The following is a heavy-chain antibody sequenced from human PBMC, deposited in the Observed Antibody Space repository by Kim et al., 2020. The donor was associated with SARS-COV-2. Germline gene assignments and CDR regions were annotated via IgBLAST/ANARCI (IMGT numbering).Heavy chain of an antibody. V-gene: IGHV3-23*01. CDR1: GFTFSNYA. Sequence: GGSLRLSCAASGFTFSNYAMSWVRQAPGKGLEWVSTISGSGGSTFYADSVKGRFTISRDNSKNTLYVQMNSLRADDTAVYYCAKGVGSSGWYRFDYWGQGTLVTVSS. CDR2: ISGSGGST. CDR3: AKGVGSSGWYRFDY. D-gene: IGHD6-19*01. J-gene: IGHJ4*02.